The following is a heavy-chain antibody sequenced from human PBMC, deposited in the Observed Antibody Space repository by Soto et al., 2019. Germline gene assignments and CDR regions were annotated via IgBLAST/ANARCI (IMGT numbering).Heavy chain of an antibody. V-gene: IGHV3-66*01. CDR3: AIWNDYIWGSYRYLDAFDI. J-gene: IGHJ3*02. Sequence: GGSLRLSCAASGFTVSSNYMSWVRQAPGKGLEWVSVIYSGGSTYYADSGKGRFTISRDNSKNTLYLQMNSLRAEDTAVYYCAIWNDYIWGSYRYLDAFDIWGQGTMVTVSS. D-gene: IGHD3-16*02. CDR1: GFTVSSNY. CDR2: IYSGGST.